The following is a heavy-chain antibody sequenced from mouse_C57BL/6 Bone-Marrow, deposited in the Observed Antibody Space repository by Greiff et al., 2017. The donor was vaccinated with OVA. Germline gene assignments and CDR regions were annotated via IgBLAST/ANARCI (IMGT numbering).Heavy chain of an antibody. J-gene: IGHJ3*01. Sequence: QVQLKESGAELARPGASVKLSCKASGYTFTSYGISWVKQRTGQGLEWIGEIYPRSGNTYYNEKFKGKATLTADKSSSTAYMELRSLTSEDSAVYFWARGGYYDYEVGFASWGQGTLVTVSA. CDR2: IYPRSGNT. CDR1: GYTFTSYG. D-gene: IGHD2-4*01. CDR3: ARGGYYDYEVGFAS. V-gene: IGHV1-81*01.